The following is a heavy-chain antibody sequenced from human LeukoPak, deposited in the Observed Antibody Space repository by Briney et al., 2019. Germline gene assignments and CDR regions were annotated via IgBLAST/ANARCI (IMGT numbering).Heavy chain of an antibody. J-gene: IGHJ4*02. CDR2: IYYSGST. CDR3: ARGSMADIVGATTVDY. D-gene: IGHD1-26*01. Sequence: PSETLSLTCTVSGGSISSYYWSWVRQPPGKGLEWIGDIYYSGSTNYNPSLKSRVTISVDTSKNQFSLKMSSVTAADTAVYYCARGSMADIVGATTVDYWGQGTLVTVSS. CDR1: GGSISSYY. V-gene: IGHV4-59*01.